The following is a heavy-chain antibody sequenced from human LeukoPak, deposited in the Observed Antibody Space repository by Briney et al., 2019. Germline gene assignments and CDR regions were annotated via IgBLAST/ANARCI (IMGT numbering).Heavy chain of an antibody. D-gene: IGHD2-2*02. Sequence: SETLSLTCTVSGGSISSSTYYWAWIRQPPGKGLEWIGSIYYSGSTYYSPSLKSRVTISVDTSKNQFSLKLSSVTAADTAVYYSVRYCSSVSCYNYYGMVVWGQGTTVTVSS. CDR2: IYYSGST. J-gene: IGHJ6*02. CDR1: GGSISSSTYY. V-gene: IGHV4-39*01. CDR3: VRYCSSVSCYNYYGMVV.